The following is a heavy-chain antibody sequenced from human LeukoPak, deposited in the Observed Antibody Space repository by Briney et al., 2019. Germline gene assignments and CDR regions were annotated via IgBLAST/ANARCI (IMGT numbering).Heavy chain of an antibody. V-gene: IGHV3-9*01. J-gene: IGHJ4*02. Sequence: GRSLRLSCTVSGFTFDDYAMHWVRHTPGKGLEWVAGITWNRDNIGYGDSVKGRFTISRDNVKNVLYLQMNSLRPEDTALYYCAKDLGPGSMATSPGFDYWGQGTLVTVSS. D-gene: IGHD5-24*01. CDR1: GFTFDDYA. CDR3: AKDLGPGSMATSPGFDY. CDR2: ITWNRDNI.